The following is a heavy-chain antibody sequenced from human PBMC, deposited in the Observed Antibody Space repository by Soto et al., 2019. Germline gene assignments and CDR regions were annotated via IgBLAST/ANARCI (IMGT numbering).Heavy chain of an antibody. CDR2: IIPIFGTA. J-gene: IGHJ5*02. CDR3: SRDRGPSSGYYPYWFDP. D-gene: IGHD3-22*01. V-gene: IGHV1-69*12. CDR1: GGTFSSYA. Sequence: QVQLVQSGAEVKKPGSSVKVSCKASGGTFSSYAISWVRQAPGQGLEWMGEIIPIFGTANYEQKFQGRVTITAEESTSTAYIELSRRRSEDTDVYYCSRDRGPSSGYYPYWFDPWGQGTLLTVSS.